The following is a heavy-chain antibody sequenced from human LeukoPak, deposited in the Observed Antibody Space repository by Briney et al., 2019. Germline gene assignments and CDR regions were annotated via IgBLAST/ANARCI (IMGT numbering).Heavy chain of an antibody. V-gene: IGHV4-30-2*01. CDR3: LRDSGSYAPDY. CDR2: IYHSGST. CDR1: GGSISSGDYY. D-gene: IGHD1-26*01. J-gene: IGHJ4*02. Sequence: TLSLTCTVSGGSISSGDYYWSWIRQPPGKGLEWIGYIYHSGSTYYNPSLKSRVTISVDTSKNQFSLKLSSVTAADTAVYYCLRDSGSYAPDYWGQGTLVTVSS.